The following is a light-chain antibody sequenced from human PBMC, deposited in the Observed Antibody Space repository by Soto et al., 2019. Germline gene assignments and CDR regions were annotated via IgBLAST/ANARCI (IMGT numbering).Light chain of an antibody. Sequence: QSALTQPASVSGSPGQSITISCTGGSSDIGGYNYVSWFQQHPGKAPKLMIYEVTNRPSGVSNRFSGSKSGSTASLTISGLQAEDEADYYCCSYGGSTNLVFGGGTKLTVL. J-gene: IGLJ2*01. CDR2: EVT. CDR3: CSYGGSTNLV. V-gene: IGLV2-14*01. CDR1: SSDIGGYNY.